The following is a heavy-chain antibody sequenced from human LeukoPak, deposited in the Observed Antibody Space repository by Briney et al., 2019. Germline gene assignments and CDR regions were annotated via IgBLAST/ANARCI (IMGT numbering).Heavy chain of an antibody. D-gene: IGHD5-12*01. Sequence: PSETLSLTCAVSGGSFSGYYWSWIRQPPGKGLEWIGEINHSGSTNYNPSLKSRVTISVDTSKNQFSLKLSSVTAADTAVYYCARGRSALRALDYWGQGTLVTVSS. J-gene: IGHJ4*02. CDR1: GGSFSGYY. CDR3: ARGRSALRALDY. CDR2: INHSGST. V-gene: IGHV4-34*01.